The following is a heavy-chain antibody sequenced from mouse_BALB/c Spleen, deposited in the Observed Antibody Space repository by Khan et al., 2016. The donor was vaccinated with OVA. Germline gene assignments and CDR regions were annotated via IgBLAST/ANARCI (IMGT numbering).Heavy chain of an antibody. V-gene: IGHV1-4*01. Sequence: VQLQESGAELARPGASVKMSCKASGYTFTTYTMHWVKQRPGQGLEWIGYINPSNGYTNYNQKFKDKSTLTADKSSSTAYMQLSSLTSDYSAVYYWARGGAYHKSGGWFSYWGQGTLVTVSA. CDR2: INPSNGYT. J-gene: IGHJ3*01. D-gene: IGHD2-12*01. CDR1: GYTFTTYT. CDR3: ARGGAYHKSGGWFSY.